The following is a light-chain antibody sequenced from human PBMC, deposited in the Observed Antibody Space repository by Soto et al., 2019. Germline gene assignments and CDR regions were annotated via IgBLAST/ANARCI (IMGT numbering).Light chain of an antibody. Sequence: AIQMTQSPSSLAASVGDRVTITCRASQGIRIDLSWYQQKPGEAPKVLIFAASNVQVGVPSRFSGGGSGTEFTLTISSLQAEDSATYYCLQDFNYPWTFVHGTKVEV. CDR2: AAS. CDR1: QGIRID. J-gene: IGKJ1*01. CDR3: LQDFNYPWT. V-gene: IGKV1-6*01.